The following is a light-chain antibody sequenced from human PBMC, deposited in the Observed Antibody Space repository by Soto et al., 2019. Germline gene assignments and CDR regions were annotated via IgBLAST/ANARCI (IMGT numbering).Light chain of an antibody. J-gene: IGKJ2*01. V-gene: IGKV3-20*01. Sequence: EIVLTQSPGTLSLSPGERATLSCRASQSVSSSYLAWYQQKPGQAPRLLIYGASSRATGIPDRFSGSGSGTDFTLTISRLEPEEFAGYYCQQYGSSPPYTFGQGTKLEIK. CDR2: GAS. CDR1: QSVSSSY. CDR3: QQYGSSPPYT.